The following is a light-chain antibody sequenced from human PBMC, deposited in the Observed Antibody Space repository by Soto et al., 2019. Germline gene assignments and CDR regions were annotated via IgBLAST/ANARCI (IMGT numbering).Light chain of an antibody. CDR2: AAS. CDR1: QALSSY. V-gene: IGKV1-9*01. J-gene: IGKJ1*01. CDR3: QHYNSYSEA. Sequence: DIQLTQSPSVLSASVGDTVTITCRASQALSSYLAWYQQKQGKAPKLLIYAASTLQSGVPSRFRGSGSGTEFTLTLSRLQTDDFETYYCQHYNSYSEAFGQGTQVDIK.